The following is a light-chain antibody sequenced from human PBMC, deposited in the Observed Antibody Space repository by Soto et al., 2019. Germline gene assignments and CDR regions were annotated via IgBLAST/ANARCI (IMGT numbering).Light chain of an antibody. CDR3: MQGTHSPIT. CDR2: KVS. CDR1: QSLVHSDGIAY. J-gene: IGKJ5*01. V-gene: IGKV2-30*02. Sequence: VVMTQSRLSLPVTLGQPASISCRSNQSLVHSDGIAYFTWFQQRPGRSPRXXXYKVSNRDSGVPARFRGSGSGTDFALKISRVEAEDVAVYYCMQGTHSPITFGQGTRLEIK.